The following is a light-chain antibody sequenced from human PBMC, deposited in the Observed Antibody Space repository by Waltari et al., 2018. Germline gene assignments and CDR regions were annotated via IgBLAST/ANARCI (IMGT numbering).Light chain of an antibody. Sequence: EIVLTQSPATLSLSPGERATLSYRASQSVSSFLAWYQHKPGQAPRLLIYDASNRATGIPARFSGSGSGTDFTLTISSLEPEDFAVYYCQQRSNWPKITFGQGTRLEIK. CDR3: QQRSNWPKIT. V-gene: IGKV3-11*01. CDR2: DAS. J-gene: IGKJ5*01. CDR1: QSVSSF.